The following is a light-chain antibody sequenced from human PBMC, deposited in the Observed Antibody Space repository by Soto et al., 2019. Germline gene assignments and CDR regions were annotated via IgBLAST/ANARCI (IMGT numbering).Light chain of an antibody. CDR3: QQSYNLPRT. J-gene: IGKJ2*01. CDR2: AAS. V-gene: IGKV1-39*01. CDR1: QSISSY. Sequence: DVLMTQSPSSLSASVGDKVTITCRASQSISSYLNWYQQKPGKAPKLLIYAASSLQSGVPSRFSGSGSGTDFTLTVSSLQPEDFATYYCQQSYNLPRTFGQGTKLEIK.